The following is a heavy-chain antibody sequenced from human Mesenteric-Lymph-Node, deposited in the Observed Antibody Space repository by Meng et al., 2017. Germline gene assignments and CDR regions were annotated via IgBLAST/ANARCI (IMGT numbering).Heavy chain of an antibody. CDR3: ARRRRGGSYFVLYAFDI. J-gene: IGHJ3*02. V-gene: IGHV4-34*01. Sequence: ESLKISCAVYGGSFSGYYWSWIRQPPGKGLEWIGEINHSGSTNYNPSLKSRVTISVDTSKNQFSLKLSSVTAADTAAYYCARRRRGGSYFVLYAFDIWGQGTMVTVSS. CDR1: GGSFSGYY. CDR2: INHSGST. D-gene: IGHD1-26*01.